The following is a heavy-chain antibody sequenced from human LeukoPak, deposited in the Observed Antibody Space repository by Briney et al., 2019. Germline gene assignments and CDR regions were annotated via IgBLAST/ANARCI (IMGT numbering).Heavy chain of an antibody. CDR3: ATTPYYYDSSGYYRSEGNYYYFYMDV. V-gene: IGHV1-69*06. CDR1: GGTFSSYA. Sequence: AASVKVSCKASGGTFSSYAITWVRQAPGQGLEWMGGIIPIFGTANYAQKFQGRVTITADKSTSTAYMDLSSLRYEDTAVYYCATTPYYYDSSGYYRSEGNYYYFYMDVWGKGTTVTVSS. D-gene: IGHD3-22*01. CDR2: IIPIFGTA. J-gene: IGHJ6*03.